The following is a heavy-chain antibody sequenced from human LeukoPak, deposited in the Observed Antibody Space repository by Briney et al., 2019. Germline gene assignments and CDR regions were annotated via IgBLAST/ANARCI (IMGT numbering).Heavy chain of an antibody. Sequence: SETLSLTCTVSGGSISSSSCYWGWIRQPPGKGLEWIGSIYYSGSTYYNPSLKSRVTISVDTSKNQLSLKLSSVTAADTAVYYCARGRVGYCSSTSCSLPERIAAAGPPAYYYYGMDVWGQGTTVTVSS. CDR2: IYYSGST. CDR3: ARGRVGYCSSTSCSLPERIAAAGPPAYYYYGMDV. J-gene: IGHJ6*02. V-gene: IGHV4-39*01. CDR1: GGSISSSSCY. D-gene: IGHD2-2*01.